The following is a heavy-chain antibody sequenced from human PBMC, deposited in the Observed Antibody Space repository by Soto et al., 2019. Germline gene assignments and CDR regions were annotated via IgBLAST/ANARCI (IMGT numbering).Heavy chain of an antibody. D-gene: IGHD3-22*01. Sequence: EVQLVESGGGLVQPGGSLRLSCAASGFTVNNNYMSWVRQAPGKGLEWVSVIYSGGSTYYADSVMGRFTISRDNSKNTVHLQMNRLRAEDTSVYYCARASYYYDSRCYYYRYYFDSWGQGTLVTVSS. V-gene: IGHV3-66*01. CDR1: GFTVNNNY. J-gene: IGHJ4*02. CDR2: IYSGGST. CDR3: ARASYYYDSRCYYYRYYFDS.